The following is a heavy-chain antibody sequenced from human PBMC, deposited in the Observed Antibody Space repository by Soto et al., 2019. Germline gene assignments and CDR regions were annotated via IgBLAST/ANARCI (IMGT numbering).Heavy chain of an antibody. CDR3: ARDPNWNVPRQYTFDL. CDR1: GYVFTNYG. CDR2: IAAYNGNT. D-gene: IGHD1-1*01. J-gene: IGHJ3*01. V-gene: IGHV1-18*01. Sequence: ASVKVSCKASGYVFTNYGISWVRQAPGQGLEWMGWIAAYNGNTDYAQKLQDRVTMTTDTSTSTAYMELRSLRSDDTAVYYCARDPNWNVPRQYTFDLRGQGTMVTVPS.